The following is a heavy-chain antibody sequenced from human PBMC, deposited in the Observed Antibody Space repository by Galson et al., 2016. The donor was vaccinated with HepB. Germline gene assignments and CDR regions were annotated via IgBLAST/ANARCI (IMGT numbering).Heavy chain of an antibody. J-gene: IGHJ4*02. CDR1: GFTFSSYP. CDR3: VKGEYGQRFLEWLAPFDY. D-gene: IGHD3-3*01. Sequence: PLRLSCAASGFTFSSYPMSWVRQAPGKGLEWVSGISGSGGSTYYADSVKGRFTISRDNSKNTLYLQMNSLRVEDTAVYYCVKGEYGQRFLEWLAPFDYWGQGALVTVSS. V-gene: IGHV3-23*01. CDR2: ISGSGGST.